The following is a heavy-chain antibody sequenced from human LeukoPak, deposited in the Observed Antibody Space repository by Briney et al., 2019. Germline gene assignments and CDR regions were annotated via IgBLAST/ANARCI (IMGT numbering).Heavy chain of an antibody. CDR1: GGSFSGYY. CDR3: ARGLPTGWLWAYYYYMDV. Sequence: RTSETLSLTCAVYGGSFSGYYWSWIRQPPGKGLEWIGEINHSGSTNYNPSLKSRVTISVDTSKNQFSLKLSSVTAADTAVYYCARGLPTGWLWAYYYYMDVWGKGTTVTVSS. J-gene: IGHJ6*03. CDR2: INHSGST. V-gene: IGHV4-34*01. D-gene: IGHD3-9*01.